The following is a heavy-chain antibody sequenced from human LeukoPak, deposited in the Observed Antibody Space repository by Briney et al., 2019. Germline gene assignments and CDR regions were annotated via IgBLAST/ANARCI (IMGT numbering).Heavy chain of an antibody. CDR3: AAHYYDSSGYYFSRGLLGGIFDY. CDR1: GYTLTELS. Sequence: ASVKVSCKVSGYTLTELSMHWVRPAPGKGLEWMGGFDPEDGETIYAQKFQGRVTMTEDTSTDTAYMELSSLRSEDTAVYYCAAHYYDSSGYYFSRGLLGGIFDYWGQGTLVTVSS. D-gene: IGHD3-22*01. J-gene: IGHJ4*02. CDR2: FDPEDGET. V-gene: IGHV1-24*01.